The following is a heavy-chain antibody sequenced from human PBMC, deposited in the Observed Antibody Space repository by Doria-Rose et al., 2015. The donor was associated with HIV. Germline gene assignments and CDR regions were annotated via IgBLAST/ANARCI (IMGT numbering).Heavy chain of an antibody. CDR3: ARIKSSRWYHKYYFDS. J-gene: IGHJ4*02. CDR2: IFSDDER. D-gene: IGHD6-13*01. CDR1: GVSLSSPGMG. Sequence: VTLKESGPVLVKPTVTLTLTCTVSGVSLSSPGMGVSWIRQPPGKALEWLANIFSDDERSYNTSLKSRLTISRGTSKSQVVLTMTDMDHVDTATYYCARIKSSRWYHKYYFDSWGQGTLVIISA. V-gene: IGHV2-26*01.